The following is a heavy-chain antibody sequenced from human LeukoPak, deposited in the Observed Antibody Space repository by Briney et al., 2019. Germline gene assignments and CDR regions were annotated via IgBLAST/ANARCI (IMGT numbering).Heavy chain of an antibody. Sequence: SETLSLTCTVSGGSISSGGYSWSWIRQHPGKGLEWIGYIYYSGSTYYNPSLKSRVTISVDTSKNQFSLKLSSVTAADTAVYYCAGRASNWEYFDYWGQGTLVTVSS. CDR3: AGRASNWEYFDY. CDR2: IYYSGST. V-gene: IGHV4-31*03. J-gene: IGHJ4*02. D-gene: IGHD7-27*01. CDR1: GGSISSGGYS.